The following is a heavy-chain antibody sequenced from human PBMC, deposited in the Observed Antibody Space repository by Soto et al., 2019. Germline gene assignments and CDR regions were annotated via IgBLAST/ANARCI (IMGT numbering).Heavy chain of an antibody. CDR3: ARDSYHDSRDYYVDY. CDR2: IIPIFGTA. CDR1: GGTFSSYA. D-gene: IGHD4-17*01. V-gene: IGHV1-69*06. J-gene: IGHJ4*02. Sequence: SVKVSCKASGGTFSSYAISWVRQAPGQGLEWMGGIIPIFGTANYAQKFQGRVTITADKSTSTAYMELSSLRSEDTAVYYCARDSYHDSRDYYVDYWGQGTLVTVS.